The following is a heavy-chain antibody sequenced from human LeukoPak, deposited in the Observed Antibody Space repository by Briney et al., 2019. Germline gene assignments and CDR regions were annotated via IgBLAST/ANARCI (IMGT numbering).Heavy chain of an antibody. CDR3: ASLPTNRYRTWFDP. Sequence: SETLSLTCTVSGGSISSSEYFWGWVRQPPGKGLEWIGNIYYSGSTYYNPSLKSRVTVSLDTSKNQFSLKLSSVTAADTAVYYCASLPTNRYRTWFDPWGQGTLVTVSS. CDR2: IYYSGST. CDR1: GGSISSSEYF. D-gene: IGHD2-2*01. J-gene: IGHJ5*02. V-gene: IGHV4-39*01.